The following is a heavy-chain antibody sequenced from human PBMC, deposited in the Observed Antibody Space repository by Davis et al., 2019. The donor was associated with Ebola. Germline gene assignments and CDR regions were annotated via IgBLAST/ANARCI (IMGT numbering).Heavy chain of an antibody. CDR2: IWYDGSNK. Sequence: GESLKISCAASGFTFSSYAMHWVRQAPGKGLEWVAVIWYDGSNKYYADSVKGRFTISRDNSKNTLYLQMNSLRAEDTAVYYCAKAAYDSSGWDAFDIWGQGTMVTVSS. J-gene: IGHJ3*02. CDR3: AKAAYDSSGWDAFDI. V-gene: IGHV3-33*06. D-gene: IGHD3-22*01. CDR1: GFTFSSYA.